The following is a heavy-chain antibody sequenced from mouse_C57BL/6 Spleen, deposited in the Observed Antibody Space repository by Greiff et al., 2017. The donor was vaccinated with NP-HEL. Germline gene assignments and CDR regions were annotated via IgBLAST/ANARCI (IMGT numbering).Heavy chain of an antibody. Sequence: VQLQQSGPELVKPGASVKISCKASGYSFTGYFMNWVKQSHGKSLEWIGRINPYNGDTFYNQKFKGKATLTADKSSSTAYMQLSSLTYEDSAVYYCARGDYYGSSPYYFDYWGQGTTLTVSS. J-gene: IGHJ2*01. CDR3: ARGDYYGSSPYYFDY. CDR1: GYSFTGYF. V-gene: IGHV1-20*01. CDR2: INPYNGDT. D-gene: IGHD1-1*01.